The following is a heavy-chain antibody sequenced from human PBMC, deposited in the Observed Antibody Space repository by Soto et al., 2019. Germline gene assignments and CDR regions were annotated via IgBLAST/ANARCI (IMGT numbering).Heavy chain of an antibody. CDR3: AKNPVAAAGESDYYYGMDV. V-gene: IGHV3-23*01. J-gene: IGHJ6*02. CDR2: ISGSGGST. CDR1: GFTFSSYA. D-gene: IGHD6-13*01. Sequence: PGGSLRLSCAASGFTFSSYAMSWVRQAPGKGLEWVSAISGSGGSTYYADSVKGRFTISRDNSKNTLYLQMNSLRAEDTAVYYCAKNPVAAAGESDYYYGMDVWGQGTTVTVSS.